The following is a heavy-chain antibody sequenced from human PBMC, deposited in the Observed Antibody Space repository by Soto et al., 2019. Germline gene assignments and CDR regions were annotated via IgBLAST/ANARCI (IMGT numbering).Heavy chain of an antibody. J-gene: IGHJ6*02. Sequence: LRLSCAASGFTFSSYGMHWVRQAPGKGLEWVAVISYDGSNKYYADSVKGRFTISRDNSKNTLYLQMNSLRAEDTAVYYCAKDRVGITIFGVASYYYGMDVWGQGTTVTVSS. V-gene: IGHV3-30*18. D-gene: IGHD3-3*01. CDR3: AKDRVGITIFGVASYYYGMDV. CDR2: ISYDGSNK. CDR1: GFTFSSYG.